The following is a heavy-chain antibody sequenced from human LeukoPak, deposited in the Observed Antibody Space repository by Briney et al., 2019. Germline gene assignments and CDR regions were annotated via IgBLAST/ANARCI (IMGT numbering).Heavy chain of an antibody. Sequence: GGSLRLSCAASGFTFSSYSMNWVRQAPGKGLEWVSSISSSSSYIYHADSVKGRFTISRDNAKNSLYLQMNSLRAEDTAVYYCARDTFGRGIFDYWGQGTLVTVSS. CDR3: ARDTFGRGIFDY. CDR1: GFTFSSYS. V-gene: IGHV3-21*01. D-gene: IGHD3-16*01. CDR2: ISSSSSYI. J-gene: IGHJ4*02.